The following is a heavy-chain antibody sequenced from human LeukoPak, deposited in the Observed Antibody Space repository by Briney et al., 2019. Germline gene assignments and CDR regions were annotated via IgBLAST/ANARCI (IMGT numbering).Heavy chain of an antibody. D-gene: IGHD3-10*01. J-gene: IGHJ5*02. CDR2: INPNSGDT. V-gene: IGHV1-2*02. CDR1: EYTFTGYY. CDR3: ARDMVRGVISQRRWFDP. Sequence: ASVKVSCKASEYTFTGYYIHWVRQAPGQGLEWMGWINPNSGDTKYAQKFQGRVTMTRDTSISTAYMELSRLRSDDTAVYYCARDMVRGVISQRRWFDPWGQGTLVTVSS.